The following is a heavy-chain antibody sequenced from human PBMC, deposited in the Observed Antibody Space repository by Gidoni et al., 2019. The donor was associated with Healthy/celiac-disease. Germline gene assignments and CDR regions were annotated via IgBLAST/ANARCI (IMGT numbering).Heavy chain of an antibody. CDR1: GRPISSYY. D-gene: IGHD6-13*01. CDR2: TYYSGST. J-gene: IGHJ5*02. Sequence: QVQLQESGPGLVMPSETLSLTCPVSGRPISSYYWRWIRQPPGKGLEWIGYTYYSGSTNYDPSLKSRVTISVDTTKNQFSLKLSSVTAADTAVYYCARLWSSSWYWFDPWGQGTLVTVSS. V-gene: IGHV4-59*08. CDR3: ARLWSSSWYWFDP.